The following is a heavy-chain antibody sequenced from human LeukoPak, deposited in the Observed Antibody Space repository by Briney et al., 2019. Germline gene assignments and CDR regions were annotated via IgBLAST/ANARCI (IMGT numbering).Heavy chain of an antibody. CDR1: GFTFSSYA. CDR2: ISGSGGST. Sequence: GGPLRLSCAASGFTFSSYAMSWVRQAPGKGLEWVSAISGSGGSTYYADSVKGRFTISRDNSKNTLYLQMNSLRAEDTAVYYCAKVGGGYQLLYDYFDYWGQGTLVTVSS. D-gene: IGHD2-2*02. V-gene: IGHV3-23*01. CDR3: AKVGGGYQLLYDYFDY. J-gene: IGHJ4*02.